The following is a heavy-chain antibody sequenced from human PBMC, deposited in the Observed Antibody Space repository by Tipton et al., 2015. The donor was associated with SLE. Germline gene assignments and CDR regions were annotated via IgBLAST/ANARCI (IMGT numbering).Heavy chain of an antibody. CDR1: GGSISSHY. Sequence: SLTCTVSGGSISSHYWGWIRQPPGKGLEWIGSLYYSGSTYYTPSLKSRVTISVDTSKNQFSLKVSSVTAADTAVYYCASSPLRYFDWLSLDYYGMDVWGQGTTVTVSS. CDR2: LYYSGST. V-gene: IGHV4-39*01. CDR3: ASSPLRYFDWLSLDYYGMDV. D-gene: IGHD3-9*01. J-gene: IGHJ6*02.